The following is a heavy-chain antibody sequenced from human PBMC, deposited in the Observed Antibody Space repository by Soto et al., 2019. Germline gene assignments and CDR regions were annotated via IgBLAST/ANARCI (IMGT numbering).Heavy chain of an antibody. Sequence: RGESLKISCKGSGYSFTSYWISWVRQMPGKGLEWMGRIDPSDSYTNYSPSFQGHVTISADKSISTAYLQWSSLKASDTAMYYCARLVVVTIDAFDIWGQGTMVTVSS. CDR3: ARLVVVTIDAFDI. J-gene: IGHJ3*02. D-gene: IGHD3-22*01. CDR1: GYSFTSYW. V-gene: IGHV5-10-1*01. CDR2: IDPSDSYT.